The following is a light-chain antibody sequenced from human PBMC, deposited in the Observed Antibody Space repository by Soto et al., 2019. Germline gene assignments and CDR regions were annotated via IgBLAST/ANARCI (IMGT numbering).Light chain of an antibody. CDR3: HQYHNSPRP. Sequence: DIQLTQSPSTLSASVGDRVTITCRASQSINGWLAWYQQKPGQAPNLRIYKASTLESGVPSRFSGSGSGTEFTLTVSSLQPDDFATYYCHQYHNSPRPFGQGTKVDIK. CDR2: KAS. V-gene: IGKV1-5*03. CDR1: QSINGW. J-gene: IGKJ1*01.